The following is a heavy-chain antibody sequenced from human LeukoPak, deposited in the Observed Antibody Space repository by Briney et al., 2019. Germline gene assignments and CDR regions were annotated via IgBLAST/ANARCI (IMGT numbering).Heavy chain of an antibody. CDR3: ARDPGDGRLDY. V-gene: IGHV1-2*02. Sequence: ASVKVSCKASGYTFTDYFIHWVRQAPGQGLEWMGWINPKNGGTSYAQNFQGRVTMTRDTSISTAYMELSRLRSEDTAVYYCARDPGDGRLDYWGQGTLVTVSS. J-gene: IGHJ4*02. D-gene: IGHD1-26*01. CDR1: GYTFTDYF. CDR2: INPKNGGT.